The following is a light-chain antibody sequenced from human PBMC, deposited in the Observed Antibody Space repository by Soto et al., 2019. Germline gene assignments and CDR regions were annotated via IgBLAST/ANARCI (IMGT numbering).Light chain of an antibody. J-gene: IGKJ5*01. CDR3: QQANSFPIT. CDR2: EAS. Sequence: CRASQGITNRLAWYQQKPGKAPKLLIYEASSLQSGVPSRISGSGSGTDFTLTISSLQPEDFATYYCQQANSFPITFGQGTRLEIK. V-gene: IGKV1D-12*01. CDR1: QGITNR.